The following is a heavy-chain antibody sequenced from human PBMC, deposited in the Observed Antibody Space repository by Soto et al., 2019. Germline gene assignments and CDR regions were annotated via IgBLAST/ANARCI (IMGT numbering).Heavy chain of an antibody. V-gene: IGHV4-30-4*01. J-gene: IGHJ4*02. CDR1: GGSISSYY. CDR2: IYYSGST. CDR3: ASRKSSPYFDY. Sequence: SETLSLTCSVSGGSISSYYWSWIRQPPGKGLEWIGYIYYSGSTYYNPSLKSRVTISVDTSKNQFSLKLSSVTAADTAVYYCASRKSSPYFDYWGQGTLVTVSS. D-gene: IGHD3-10*01.